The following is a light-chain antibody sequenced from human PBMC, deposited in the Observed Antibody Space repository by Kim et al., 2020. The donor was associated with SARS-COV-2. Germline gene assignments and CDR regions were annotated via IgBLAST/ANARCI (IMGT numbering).Light chain of an antibody. Sequence: EIVLTQSPGTLSLSPGERATLSCRASQSVSSYLAWYQQKPGQAPRLLIYGASSRATGIPDRFSGSGSGTDFTLTISRLEPEDSAVYSCQQYGASPTFGQGTKVDIK. CDR1: QSVSSY. V-gene: IGKV3-20*01. J-gene: IGKJ1*01. CDR3: QQYGASPT. CDR2: GAS.